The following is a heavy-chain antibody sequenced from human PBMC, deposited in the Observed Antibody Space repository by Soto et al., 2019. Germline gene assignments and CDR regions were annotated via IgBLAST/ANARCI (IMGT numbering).Heavy chain of an antibody. CDR2: ISGSGGST. Sequence: EVQLLESGGGLVQPGGSLRLSCAASGFTFSSYAMSWVRQAPGKGLEWVSAISGSGGSTYYADSVKGRFTISRDNSKNTLYLQMNSLRAEDTAVYYCAKGLGYDSSGPQGAFDIWGQGTMVTVSS. J-gene: IGHJ3*02. CDR1: GFTFSSYA. CDR3: AKGLGYDSSGPQGAFDI. D-gene: IGHD3-22*01. V-gene: IGHV3-23*01.